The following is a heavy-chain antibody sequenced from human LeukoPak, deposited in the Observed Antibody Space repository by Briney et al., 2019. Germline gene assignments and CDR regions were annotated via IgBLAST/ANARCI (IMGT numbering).Heavy chain of an antibody. Sequence: PGGSLRLSCAASGFTFSSYAMHWVRQAPGKGLEWVAVISYDGSNKYYADSVKGRFTISRDNSKNTLYLQMNSLRAEDTAVYYCARDRGQPLFNWGQGTLVTVSS. V-gene: IGHV3-30-3*01. CDR1: GFTFSSYA. CDR3: ARDRGQPLFN. D-gene: IGHD1-26*01. J-gene: IGHJ4*02. CDR2: ISYDGSNK.